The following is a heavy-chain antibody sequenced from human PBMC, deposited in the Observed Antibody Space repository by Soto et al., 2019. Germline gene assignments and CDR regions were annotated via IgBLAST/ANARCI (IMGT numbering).Heavy chain of an antibody. J-gene: IGHJ3*01. Sequence: QITLKESGPSLVKPTETLTLTCSFSGLSLALTTPGVAVGWVRQPPGRALEWLALIYWDNDKRYSPSLKSRLYVYTDPSESQVVLKMTKMDPVDSATYFCAYRRRPTGPIDDAIAFDFWGPGIMVTVSS. CDR2: IYWDNDK. CDR3: AYRRRPTGPIDDAIAFDF. CDR1: GLSLALTTPGVA. D-gene: IGHD2-8*01. V-gene: IGHV2-5*02.